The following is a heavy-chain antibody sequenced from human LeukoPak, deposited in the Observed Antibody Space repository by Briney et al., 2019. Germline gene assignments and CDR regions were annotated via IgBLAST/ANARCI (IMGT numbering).Heavy chain of an antibody. J-gene: IGHJ4*02. CDR1: GFTFSSYW. CDR2: IKQDGSEK. V-gene: IGHV3-7*01. D-gene: IGHD3-3*01. CDR3: ARDGYYDFWSGYYPQLFDY. Sequence: PGGSLRLPCAASGFTFSSYWMSWVRQAPGKGLEWVANIKQDGSEKYYVDSVKGRFTISRDNAKNSLYLQMNSLRAEDTAVYYCARDGYYDFWSGYYPQLFDYWGQGTLVTVSS.